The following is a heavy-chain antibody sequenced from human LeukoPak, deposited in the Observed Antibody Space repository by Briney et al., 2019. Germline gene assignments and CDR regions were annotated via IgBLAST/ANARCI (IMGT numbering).Heavy chain of an antibody. J-gene: IGHJ4*02. V-gene: IGHV3-21*04. CDR1: GFTFSRYS. CDR3: ADTPGFYYDSSGYYSGY. D-gene: IGHD3-22*01. Sequence: PGGSLRLSCAASGFTFSRYSMNWVRQAPGKGLEWVSSISSSSSYIYYADSVKGRFTISRDNSKNTLYLQMNSLRAEDTAVYYCADTPGFYYDSSGYYSGYWGQGTLVTVSS. CDR2: ISSSSSYI.